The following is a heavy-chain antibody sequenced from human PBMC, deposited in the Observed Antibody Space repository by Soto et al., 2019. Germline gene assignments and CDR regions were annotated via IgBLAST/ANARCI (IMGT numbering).Heavy chain of an antibody. CDR1: GGSISSYY. V-gene: IGHV4-59*01. D-gene: IGHD5-12*01. J-gene: IGHJ4*02. CDR2: IYYSGST. CDR3: ARVSGYDLYYFDY. Sequence: QVQLQESGPGLVKPSETLSLTCTVSGGSISSYYWIWIRQPPGKGLEWIGYIYYSGSTNYNPSLKSRVTRSVDTSKNQFSLKLSSVTAADTAVYYCARVSGYDLYYFDYWGQGTLVTVSS.